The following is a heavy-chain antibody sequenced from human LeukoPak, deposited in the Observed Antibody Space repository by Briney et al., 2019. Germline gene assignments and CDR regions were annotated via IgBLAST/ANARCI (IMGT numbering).Heavy chain of an antibody. J-gene: IGHJ4*02. Sequence: SDTLSLTCPVSGGSISTYYWIWVRQPPATGLEGIGSIYYSGSTNYTPSLESRVTISVDTSKDQFSLKLNSVTAADTAVYYCARASGYYRSFDYWGQGTLVTVSS. D-gene: IGHD5-12*01. CDR3: ARASGYYRSFDY. CDR1: GGSISTYY. V-gene: IGHV4-59*07. CDR2: IYYSGST.